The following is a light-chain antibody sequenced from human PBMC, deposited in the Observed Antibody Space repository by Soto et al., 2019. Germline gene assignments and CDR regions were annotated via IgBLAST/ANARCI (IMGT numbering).Light chain of an antibody. J-gene: IGKJ2*01. V-gene: IGKV3-20*01. CDR2: GAS. CDR3: HQYGTSDMDT. CDR1: QSISSTH. Sequence: ETVLTQSPGTLSLSPGERATLSCRASQSISSTHLAWYQQKSCQAPRLLIYGASSRATGIPDRFSGSGSGTYFTLTLTRLEPEDFSVYYCHQYGTSDMDTFGQGTKLEIK.